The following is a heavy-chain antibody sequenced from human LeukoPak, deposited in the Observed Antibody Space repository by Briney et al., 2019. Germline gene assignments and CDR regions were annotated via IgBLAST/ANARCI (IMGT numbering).Heavy chain of an antibody. Sequence: PSETLSLTCTVSGGSISSGNYYWSWIRQHPGKGLEWIGYIHHSGSTYYNPSLKSRVIISVDTSKNQFSLKLNSVTAADTAVYYCATPGAAGTGDAFDIWGQGTMVTVSS. V-gene: IGHV4-31*03. CDR3: ATPGAAGTGDAFDI. D-gene: IGHD6-19*01. CDR2: IHHSGST. CDR1: GGSISSGNYY. J-gene: IGHJ3*02.